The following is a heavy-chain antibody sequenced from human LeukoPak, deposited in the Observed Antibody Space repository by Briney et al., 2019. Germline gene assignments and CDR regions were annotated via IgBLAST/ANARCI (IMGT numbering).Heavy chain of an antibody. CDR3: ARDRTVRYFDY. V-gene: IGHV3-33*08. Sequence: GGSLRLSCSASGFTFSSYSMHWVRQAPGKGLEWVAIIWYDGSNTYYADSVKGRFTVSRDNSKNTLYLQMNSLRAEDTAVYYCARDRTVRYFDYWGQGTLVRVSS. CDR2: IWYDGSNT. CDR1: GFTFSSYS. J-gene: IGHJ4*02.